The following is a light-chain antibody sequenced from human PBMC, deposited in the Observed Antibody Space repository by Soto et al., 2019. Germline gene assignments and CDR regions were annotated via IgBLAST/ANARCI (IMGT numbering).Light chain of an antibody. CDR3: QSYESSLSYV. V-gene: IGLV1-40*01. J-gene: IGLJ1*01. Sequence: QSVLTQPPSVSGAPGQRVTISCTGSSSNIGAGYDVHWYQQLPGTAPKLLIYGNSNRPSGVPDRFSGSKSGTSASLAITGLQAEEEADYYCQSYESSLSYVFGTGTKLTVL. CDR2: GNS. CDR1: SSNIGAGYD.